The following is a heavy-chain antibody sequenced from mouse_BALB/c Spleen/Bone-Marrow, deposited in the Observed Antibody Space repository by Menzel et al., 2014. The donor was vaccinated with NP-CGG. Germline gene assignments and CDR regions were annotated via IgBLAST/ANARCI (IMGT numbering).Heavy chain of an antibody. CDR1: GFNIKDAY. Sequence: EVQLQQSGAELVKPGASVRLSCTASGFNIKDAYMHWVKQRPDQGLEWIGRIDPADGNAKHDPKFQGKAAITADTSSNTTYLQLSSLTSEDTAVYYCAIYSYFDYWGQGTTLTVSS. CDR3: AIYSYFDY. V-gene: IGHV14-3*02. J-gene: IGHJ2*01. D-gene: IGHD2-3*01. CDR2: IDPADGNA.